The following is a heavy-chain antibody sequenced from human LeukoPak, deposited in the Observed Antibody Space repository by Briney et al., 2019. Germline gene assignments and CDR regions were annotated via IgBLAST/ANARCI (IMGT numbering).Heavy chain of an antibody. V-gene: IGHV3-48*03. Sequence: PGGSLRLSCAASGFTFSSYEMNWVRQAPGKGLEWVSYISSSGSTIYYADSVKGRFTISRDNAKNSLYLQMNSLRAEDTALYYCARDRGIVEFDPWGQGTLVTVSS. J-gene: IGHJ5*02. CDR2: ISSSGSTI. CDR3: ARDRGIVEFDP. CDR1: GFTFSSYE. D-gene: IGHD2/OR15-2a*01.